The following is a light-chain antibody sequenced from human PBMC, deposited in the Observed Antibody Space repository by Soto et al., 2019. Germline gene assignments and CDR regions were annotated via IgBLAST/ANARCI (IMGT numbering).Light chain of an antibody. CDR1: QGIRNF. Sequence: DIQMTQSPPSLSASVGDRVTITCRASQGIRNFVAWYQQKPGKAPKLLIYAASTLQSGVPSRFSGSGSGTDFTLIINSLQHEDVATYSCQKYSSVPVFGPGTKVEIK. J-gene: IGKJ3*01. V-gene: IGKV1-27*01. CDR3: QKYSSVPV. CDR2: AAS.